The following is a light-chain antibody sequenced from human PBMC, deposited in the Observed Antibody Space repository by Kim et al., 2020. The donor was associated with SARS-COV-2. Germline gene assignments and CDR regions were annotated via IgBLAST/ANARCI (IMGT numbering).Light chain of an antibody. V-gene: IGLV3-19*01. CDR1: SLRSYY. CDR3: QSRDSGGNVV. CDR2: GRN. J-gene: IGLJ2*01. Sequence: SSELTQDPAVSVALGQTVRITCQGDSLRSYYATWYQQKPGQAPVLVIYGRNNRPSGIPDRFSGSTSGNTASLTISGAQAEDEADFYCQSRDSGGNVVFGGGTKVTVL.